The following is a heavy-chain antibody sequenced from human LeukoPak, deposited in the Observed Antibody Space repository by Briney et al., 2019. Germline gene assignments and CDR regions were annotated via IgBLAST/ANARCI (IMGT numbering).Heavy chain of an antibody. Sequence: GGSLRLSCEASGFTFSSFSMHWVRQAPGKGLEWVSYISGTSVYIDYADSVKGRFSLSRDNAKNSMYLQMNSLRAEDTAVYYCARNTMVRGVITNFDYWGQGTLVTVSS. CDR3: ARNTMVRGVITNFDY. D-gene: IGHD3-10*01. CDR2: ISGTSVYI. V-gene: IGHV3-21*05. J-gene: IGHJ4*02. CDR1: GFTFSSFS.